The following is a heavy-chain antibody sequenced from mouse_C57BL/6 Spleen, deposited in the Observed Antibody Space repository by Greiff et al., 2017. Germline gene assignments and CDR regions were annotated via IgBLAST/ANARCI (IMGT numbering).Heavy chain of an antibody. Sequence: EVQLQQSGPELVKPGASVKISCKASGYSFTDYNMNWVKQSNGKSLEWIGVINPNYGTTSYNQKFKGKATFTADTSSNTAYMQLSSLTTEDSAIYYCAFGSSQFAYWGQGTLVTVSA. D-gene: IGHD1-1*01. CDR3: AFGSSQFAY. V-gene: IGHV1-39*01. J-gene: IGHJ3*01. CDR1: GYSFTDYN. CDR2: INPNYGTT.